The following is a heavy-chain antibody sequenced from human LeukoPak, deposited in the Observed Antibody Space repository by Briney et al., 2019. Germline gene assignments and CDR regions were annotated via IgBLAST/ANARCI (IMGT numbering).Heavy chain of an antibody. CDR1: GFTFSSYA. CDR3: AKDREGYNYGYGTDY. CDR2: ISGSGGST. D-gene: IGHD5-18*01. V-gene: IGHV3-23*01. J-gene: IGHJ4*02. Sequence: GGSLRLSCAASGFTFSSYAMSWVRQAPGKGLEWVSAISGSGGSTYYADSVKGRFTISRDNSKNTLYLQMNSLRAEDTAVYYCAKDREGYNYGYGTDYWGQGTLVTVSS.